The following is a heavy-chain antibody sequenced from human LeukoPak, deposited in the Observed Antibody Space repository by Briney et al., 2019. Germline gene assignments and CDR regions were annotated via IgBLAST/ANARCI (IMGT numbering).Heavy chain of an antibody. CDR2: INPSGGST. CDR3: ARTYCGSDCNNRYFDY. CDR1: GYILSSYY. Sequence: ASVTVSCKASGYILSSYYMHWARQAPGQGLEWMGIINPSGGSTDYAQKFQGRVSMTRDKSTSTVYLELNSLRSEDTALYYCARTYCGSDCNNRYFDYCGQGTLVTVSS. V-gene: IGHV1-46*01. J-gene: IGHJ4*02. D-gene: IGHD2-21*02.